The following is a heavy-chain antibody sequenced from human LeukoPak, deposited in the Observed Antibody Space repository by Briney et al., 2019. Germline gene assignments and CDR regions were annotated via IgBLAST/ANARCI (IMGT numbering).Heavy chain of an antibody. D-gene: IGHD6-13*01. J-gene: IGHJ4*02. CDR2: VSSSSSNI. CDR3: ARDIGISNSWPYFDF. CDR1: GFSFNSYT. Sequence: GGSLRLSCAASGFSFNSYTMNWVRQAPGKGLEWISHVSSSSSNIYYADSVKGRFTISRDNAKKSLFLQMNSLRAEDTAVYYCARDIGISNSWPYFDFWGRGTLVTVSS. V-gene: IGHV3-48*04.